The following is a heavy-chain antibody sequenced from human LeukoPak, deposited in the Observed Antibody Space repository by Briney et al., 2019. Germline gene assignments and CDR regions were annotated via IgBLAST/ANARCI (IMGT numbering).Heavy chain of an antibody. CDR3: ARDGLKELLWLGELLHYFDY. D-gene: IGHD3-10*01. CDR1: GFTFSSYA. CDR2: ISSSSSTI. V-gene: IGHV3-48*02. J-gene: IGHJ4*02. Sequence: GGSLRLSCAASGFTFSSYAMSWVRQAPGKGLEWVSYISSSSSTIYYADSVKGRFTISRDNAKNSLYLQMNSLRDEDTAVYYCARDGLKELLWLGELLHYFDYWGQGTLVTVSS.